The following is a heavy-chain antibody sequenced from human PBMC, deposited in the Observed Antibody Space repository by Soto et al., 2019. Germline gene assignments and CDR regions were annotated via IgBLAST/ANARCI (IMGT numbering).Heavy chain of an antibody. D-gene: IGHD3-10*01. J-gene: IGHJ2*01. Sequence: QLQLQESGPGLVKPSETLSLTCTVSGGSISSSSYYWGWIRQPPGKGLEWIGSIYYSGSTYYNPSLKSRVTISVDTSKNQFSLKLSSVTAADTAVYYCARIMVRGVTFGGRWYFDLWGRGTLVTVSS. CDR2: IYYSGST. CDR1: GGSISSSSYY. CDR3: ARIMVRGVTFGGRWYFDL. V-gene: IGHV4-39*01.